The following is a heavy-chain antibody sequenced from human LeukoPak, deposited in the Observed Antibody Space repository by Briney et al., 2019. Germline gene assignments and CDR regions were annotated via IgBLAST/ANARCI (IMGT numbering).Heavy chain of an antibody. Sequence: GGSLRLSCAASGFIFENYWMNWVRQAPGKGLEWVANIDQDGSEKYYVDSVKGRFTISRDNARNSLYLQMNSLRAEDTAVYYCARDVDYYDSSGPGAFDIWGQGTMVTVSS. V-gene: IGHV3-7*01. D-gene: IGHD3-22*01. CDR1: GFIFENYW. CDR2: IDQDGSEK. J-gene: IGHJ3*02. CDR3: ARDVDYYDSSGPGAFDI.